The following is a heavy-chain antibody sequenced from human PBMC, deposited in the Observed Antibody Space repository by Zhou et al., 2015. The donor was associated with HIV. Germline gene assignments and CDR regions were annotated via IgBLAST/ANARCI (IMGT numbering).Heavy chain of an antibody. D-gene: IGHD1-1*01. J-gene: IGHJ2*01. CDR3: VKETLEGNRWGPRRERGNWFFDL. CDR2: ISVNNGDT. V-gene: IGHV1-18*01. CDR1: GYTFNRYA. Sequence: QVQLVQSGNELKKPGDSVTVSCKASGYTFNRYAISWVRQAPGQGLEWLGWISVNNGDTKYAQNLQGRVTMTTDTSTSTAYMELRSLRSDDTAVYYCVKETLEGNRWGPRRERGNWFFDLWGRGTLVTVSS.